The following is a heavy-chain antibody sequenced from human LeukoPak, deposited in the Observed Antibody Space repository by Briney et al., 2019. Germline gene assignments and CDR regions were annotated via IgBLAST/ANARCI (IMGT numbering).Heavy chain of an antibody. D-gene: IGHD2-2*01. CDR1: GFTFTTYW. Sequence: GGSLRLSCTASGFTFTTYWMSWVRRAPGKGLEWVASIKPDGGEKYYVDSVKGRFTISRDNAKNSVYLQMNSLRAEDTAVYYCAREDCDATSCYWGIIYWGQGTLVTVSS. CDR3: AREDCDATSCYWGIIY. J-gene: IGHJ4*02. V-gene: IGHV3-7*01. CDR2: IKPDGGEK.